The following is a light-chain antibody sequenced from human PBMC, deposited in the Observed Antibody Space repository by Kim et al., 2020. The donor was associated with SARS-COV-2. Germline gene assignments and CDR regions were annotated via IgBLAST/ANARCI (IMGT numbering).Light chain of an antibody. CDR1: NSNIGKNY. Sequence: QSLLTQPPSVSAAPGQKVTISCSGSNSNIGKNYVFWYQQFPGTAPKLLIYDNDKRPSGIPDRFSGSKSGTSATLGISGLQTGDEADYFCESWDGSLSAVLFGGGTQLTVL. CDR2: DND. CDR3: ESWDGSLSAVL. J-gene: IGLJ2*01. V-gene: IGLV1-51*01.